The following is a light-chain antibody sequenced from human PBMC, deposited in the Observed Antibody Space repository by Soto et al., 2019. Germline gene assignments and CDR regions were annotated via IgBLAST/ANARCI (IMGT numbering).Light chain of an antibody. CDR2: DTS. J-gene: IGKJ4*01. CDR3: QQYGSSPLT. CDR1: QSVIRY. Sequence: EIVLTQSPGTLSLSVGERVTLSCRASQSVIRYLAWYQQTPGQAPRLLIYDTSNRATGTPDRFSGSGSGTDFTLTISRLEPEDFTVYYCQQYGSSPLTFGGGTTVEIK. V-gene: IGKV3-20*01.